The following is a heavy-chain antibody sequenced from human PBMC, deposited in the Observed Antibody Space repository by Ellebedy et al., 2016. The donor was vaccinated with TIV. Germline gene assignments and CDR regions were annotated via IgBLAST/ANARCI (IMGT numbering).Heavy chain of an antibody. J-gene: IGHJ4*02. D-gene: IGHD3-16*01. CDR1: GFTFSSYA. CDR3: ARNFGQGEVDY. CDR2: ISYDGSNK. V-gene: IGHV3-30*07. Sequence: GESLKISCAASGFTFSSYAMHWVRQAPGKGLEWVAVISYDGSNKYYADSVKGRFTISRDNSKNTLYLQMNSLRAEDTAVYYCARNFGQGEVDYWGQGTLVTVSS.